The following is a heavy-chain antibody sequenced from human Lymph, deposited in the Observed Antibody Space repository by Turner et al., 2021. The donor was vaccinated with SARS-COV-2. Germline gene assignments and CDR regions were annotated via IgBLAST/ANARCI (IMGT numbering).Heavy chain of an antibody. CDR1: GFTFSSYA. J-gene: IGHJ2*01. V-gene: IGHV3-30-3*01. Sequence: QVQLVESGGGVVQPGRSQRFSCAASGFTFSSYAMHWVRQAPGKGLEWVALISYDGSNKYYADSVKGRFTISRDNSKNTLYLQMNSLRAEDTAIYYCARDSGGSLDLWGRGTLVTVSS. CDR2: ISYDGSNK. CDR3: ARDSGGSLDL.